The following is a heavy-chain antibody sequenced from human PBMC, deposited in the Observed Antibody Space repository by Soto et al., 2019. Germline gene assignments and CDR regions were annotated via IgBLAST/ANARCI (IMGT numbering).Heavy chain of an antibody. Sequence: HPGGSLRLSCAVSGFSFRTYGMHWVRQAPGKGLEWVAVISYDGSNQQYTDSVKGRFTISRDNSKNTLYLQMNSLRAEDTAVYYCSGAESPDTAYFSLYWGQGTPVTVSS. D-gene: IGHD1-26*01. CDR1: GFSFRTYG. V-gene: IGHV3-30*03. CDR2: ISYDGSNQ. CDR3: SGAESPDTAYFSLY. J-gene: IGHJ4*02.